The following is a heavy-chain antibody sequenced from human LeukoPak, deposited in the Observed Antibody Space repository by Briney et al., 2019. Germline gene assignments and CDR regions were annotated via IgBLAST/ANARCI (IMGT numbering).Heavy chain of an antibody. CDR3: ARVDTAMIPTEIDY. D-gene: IGHD5-18*01. CDR1: GDSISSGYY. V-gene: IGHV4-38-2*02. CDR2: IYHSGST. Sequence: PSETLSLTCTVSGDSISSGYYWGWIRQPPGKGLEWIGSIYHSGSTYYNPSLTSRVTMSVDTSKNQFSLMLSSVTAADTAVYYCARVDTAMIPTEIDYWGQGTLVTVSS. J-gene: IGHJ4*02.